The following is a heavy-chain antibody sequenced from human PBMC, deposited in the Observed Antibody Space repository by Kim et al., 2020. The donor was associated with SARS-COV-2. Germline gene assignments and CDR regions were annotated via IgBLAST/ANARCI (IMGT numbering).Heavy chain of an antibody. D-gene: IGHD6-13*01. CDR1: GFTFSSYG. V-gene: IGHV3-30*18. J-gene: IGHJ6*01. CDR3: AKELYRGSKETTLSYYYYSGRDV. Sequence: GGSLRLSCAASGFTFSSYGMHWVRQAPGKGLEWVAVISYDGSNKYYADSVKGRFTISRDNSKNTLYLQMNSLRAEDTAVYYCAKELYRGSKETTLSYYYYSGRDVWGQGPAVTVPS. CDR2: ISYDGSNK.